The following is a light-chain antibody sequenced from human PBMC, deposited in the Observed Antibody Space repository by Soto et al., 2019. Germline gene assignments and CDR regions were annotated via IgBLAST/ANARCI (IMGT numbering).Light chain of an antibody. CDR1: SSNIGNNA. Sequence: QSVLTQPPSVSEAPRQRVTISCSGSSSNIGNNAVNWYQQLPGKAPKLLIYYDDLLPSGVSDRFSGSKSGTSASLAISGRQSEDEADYYCAAWDDSLNGPVFGGGTKLTVL. CDR3: AAWDDSLNGPV. V-gene: IGLV1-36*01. CDR2: YDD. J-gene: IGLJ3*02.